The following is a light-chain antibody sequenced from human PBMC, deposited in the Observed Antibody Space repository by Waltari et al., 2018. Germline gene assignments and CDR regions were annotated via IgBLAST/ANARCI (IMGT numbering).Light chain of an antibody. Sequence: DIVMTQSPDSLAVPLGERAIINCKSSQRVLNRSNNQNYLSWYQQRPGQPPKLLIYWASTRASGVPDRFSGSGSGTDFTLTISNLQTEDVAVYYCQQYYTTPITFGQGTRLDIK. CDR3: QQYYTTPIT. CDR1: QRVLNRSNNQNY. CDR2: WAS. J-gene: IGKJ5*01. V-gene: IGKV4-1*01.